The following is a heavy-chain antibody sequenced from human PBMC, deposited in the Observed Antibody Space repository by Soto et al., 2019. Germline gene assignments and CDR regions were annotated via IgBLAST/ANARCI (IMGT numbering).Heavy chain of an antibody. Sequence: GGSLRLSCAASGFTFSDSYMSWVRQAPGKGLEGISDITFSGNTVYYADSLKGRFTISRDNAKNSLYLQMNRLRAEDTAVYYCARVSWREKYGMDVWGQGTTVTVSS. CDR2: ITFSGNTV. V-gene: IGHV3-11*01. CDR3: ARVSWREKYGMDV. CDR1: GFTFSDSY. J-gene: IGHJ6*02.